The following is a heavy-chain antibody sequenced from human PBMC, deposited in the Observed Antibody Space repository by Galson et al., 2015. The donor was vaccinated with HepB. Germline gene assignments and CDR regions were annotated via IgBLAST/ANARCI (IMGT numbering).Heavy chain of an antibody. Sequence: SLRLSCAASGFTFGRFAITWVRQAPGKGLEWVATIGPGFDTHYADPVKGRFTVPRDNSEDPLYLQMNSLRVGDTALYYCAKYGQGVAPAGRYFNLWGRGTLVTVSS. CDR1: GFTFGRFA. D-gene: IGHD6-13*01. J-gene: IGHJ2*01. V-gene: IGHV3-23*01. CDR3: AKYGQGVAPAGRYFNL. CDR2: TIGPGFDT.